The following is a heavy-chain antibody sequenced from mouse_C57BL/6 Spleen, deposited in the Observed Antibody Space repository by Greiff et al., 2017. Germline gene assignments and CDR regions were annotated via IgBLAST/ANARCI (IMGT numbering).Heavy chain of an antibody. D-gene: IGHD1-1*01. CDR3: ARRTVVHHYYAMDY. V-gene: IGHV1-80*01. CDR1: GYAFSSYW. J-gene: IGHJ4*01. CDR2: IYPGDGDT. Sequence: QVQLQQSGAELVKPGASVKISCKASGYAFSSYWMNWVKQRPGKGLEWIGQIYPGDGDTNYNGKFKGKATLTADKSSSTAYMQLISLTSEDSAVYFCARRTVVHHYYAMDYWGQGTSVTVSS.